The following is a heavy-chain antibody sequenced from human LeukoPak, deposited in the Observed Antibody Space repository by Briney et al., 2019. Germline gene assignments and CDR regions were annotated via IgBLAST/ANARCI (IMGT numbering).Heavy chain of an antibody. Sequence: GASVKVSCKASGYTFTNYGISWVRQAPGQGLEWMGWISTNSDIRTYAQTLQGRFTMTTDTATTTAYMELNNLTFDDTAVYYCARDWDAMNNCFDPCGQGTPVTVSS. CDR1: GYTFTNYG. J-gene: IGHJ5*02. V-gene: IGHV1-18*01. D-gene: IGHD1-26*01. CDR3: ARDWDAMNNCFDP. CDR2: ISTNSDIR.